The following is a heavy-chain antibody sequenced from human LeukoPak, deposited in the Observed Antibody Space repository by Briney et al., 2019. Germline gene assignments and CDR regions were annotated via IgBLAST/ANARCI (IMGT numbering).Heavy chain of an antibody. D-gene: IGHD3-10*01. CDR1: GFTFSSYS. J-gene: IGHJ4*02. CDR2: ISSSSSYI. Sequence: KAGGSLRLSCAASGFTFSSYSMNWVRQAPGKGLEWVSSISSSSSYIYYADSVKGRFTISRDNAKNSLYLQMNSLRAEDTAVYYCARDRALERDYYGSGSYQPSFDYWGQGTLVTVSS. V-gene: IGHV3-21*01. CDR3: ARDRALERDYYGSGSYQPSFDY.